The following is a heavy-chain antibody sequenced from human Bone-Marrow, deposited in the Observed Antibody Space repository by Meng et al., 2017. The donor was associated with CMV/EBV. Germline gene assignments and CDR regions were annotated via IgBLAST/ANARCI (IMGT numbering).Heavy chain of an antibody. CDR2: INPNSGGT. V-gene: IGHV1-2*02. CDR3: ASSWIHSSSSRLQH. D-gene: IGHD6-6*01. J-gene: IGHJ1*01. CDR1: GYTFTGYY. Sequence: ASVKVSCKASGYTFTGYYMHWVRQAPGQGLEWMGWINPNSGGTNYAQKFQGRVTMTRDTSISIAYMELSRLRSDDTAVYYCASSWIHSSSSRLQHWGQGTLVTVSS.